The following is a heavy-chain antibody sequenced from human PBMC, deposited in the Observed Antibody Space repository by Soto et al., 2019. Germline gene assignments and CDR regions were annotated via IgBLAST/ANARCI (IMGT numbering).Heavy chain of an antibody. CDR1: GFTFSSYA. V-gene: IGHV3-23*01. Sequence: GGSLRLSRAASGFTFSSYAMSWVRQAPGKGLEWVSSISGSGGGTYYADSVKGRFTFSRDNSKNTLYLQMNSLRAEDTAVYYCAKFGMATTKRSPPYYIDYWGQGALVTVSS. J-gene: IGHJ4*02. CDR2: ISGSGGGT. CDR3: AKFGMATTKRSPPYYIDY. D-gene: IGHD1-1*01.